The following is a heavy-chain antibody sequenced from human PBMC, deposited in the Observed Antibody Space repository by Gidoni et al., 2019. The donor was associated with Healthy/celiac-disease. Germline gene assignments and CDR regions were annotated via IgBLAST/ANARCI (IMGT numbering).Heavy chain of an antibody. D-gene: IGHD3-9*01. CDR1: GFTFSDYY. CDR3: ARAYYDILTGYYSSLDY. CDR2: ISSSSSYT. J-gene: IGHJ4*02. Sequence: QVQLVESGGGLVKPGGSLRLSCAASGFTFSDYYMSWIRQAPGKGLEWVSYISSSSSYTNYADSVKGRFTISRDNAKNSLYLQMNSLRAEDTAVYYCARAYYDILTGYYSSLDYWGQGTLVTVSS. V-gene: IGHV3-11*06.